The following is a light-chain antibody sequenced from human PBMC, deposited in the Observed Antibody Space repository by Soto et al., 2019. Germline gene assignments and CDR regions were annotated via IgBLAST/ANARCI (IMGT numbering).Light chain of an antibody. J-gene: IGKJ3*01. V-gene: IGKV3D-15*01. Sequence: EIVMTQSPAILSLSPGETATLSCRASQSIATNLAWYQQRPGQAPRLLIYGASTRATDVPARFSGSVSGTXFILSITRLQSEDFXVYYCQQYNSWPPLFTFGPGTTLDL. CDR1: QSIATN. CDR2: GAS. CDR3: QQYNSWPPLFT.